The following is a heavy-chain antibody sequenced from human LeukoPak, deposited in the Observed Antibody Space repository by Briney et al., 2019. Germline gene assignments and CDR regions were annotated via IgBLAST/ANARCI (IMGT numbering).Heavy chain of an antibody. CDR2: IYYPGST. CDR3: ARGCRRNYFDY. J-gene: IGHJ4*02. D-gene: IGHD2-15*01. Sequence: SQTLSLTCTVSGGSINNYYWSWVRHPPGAGLEWLAYIYYPGSTNYNPSLKTPLTISVETSKNQFSLRLSSVTAADTAVYYCARGCRRNYFDYWGQGTLVTVSS. V-gene: IGHV4-59*12. CDR1: GGSINNYY.